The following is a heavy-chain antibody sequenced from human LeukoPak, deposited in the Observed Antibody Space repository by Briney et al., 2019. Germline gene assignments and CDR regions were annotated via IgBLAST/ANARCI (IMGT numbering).Heavy chain of an antibody. J-gene: IGHJ4*02. CDR3: ARSGSSGYYLYFDY. V-gene: IGHV4-59*01. CDR1: GGSISSYY. D-gene: IGHD3-22*01. Sequence: SETLSLTCTVSGGSISSYYWSWIRQPPGKGLEWIGYIYYSGSTNYNPSLKSRVTISVDTSKNQFFLKLSSVTAADTAVYYCARSGSSGYYLYFDYWGQGTLVTVSS. CDR2: IYYSGST.